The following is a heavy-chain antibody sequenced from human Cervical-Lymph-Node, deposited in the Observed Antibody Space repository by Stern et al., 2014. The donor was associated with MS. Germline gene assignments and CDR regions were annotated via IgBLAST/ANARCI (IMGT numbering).Heavy chain of an antibody. V-gene: IGHV3-30*18. J-gene: IGHJ4*02. CDR1: GFTFSTYG. CDR3: AKDRGSGWSLDY. D-gene: IGHD6-19*01. Sequence: VHLVESGGGVVQPGRSLRISCAGSGFTFSTYGMHWVRQAPGKGLEWVALISYDGKNEEYVDSVKGRFTISRYNSKNTLYLQMNSLRAEDTAVYYCAKDRGSGWSLDYWGQGTLVTVS. CDR2: ISYDGKNE.